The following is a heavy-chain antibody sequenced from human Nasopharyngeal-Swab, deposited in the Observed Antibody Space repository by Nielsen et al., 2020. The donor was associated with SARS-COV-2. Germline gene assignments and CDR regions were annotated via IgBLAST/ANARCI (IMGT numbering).Heavy chain of an antibody. Sequence: GGSLRLSCAASGFTFSGYAMSWVRQAPGKGLEWVSAISGSGGSTYYADSVKGRFTISRDNSKNTLYLQMNSLRAEDTAVYYCAKGGGCSSTSCYTGFDYWGQGTLVTVSS. CDR2: ISGSGGST. D-gene: IGHD2-2*02. CDR1: GFTFSGYA. V-gene: IGHV3-23*01. CDR3: AKGGGCSSTSCYTGFDY. J-gene: IGHJ4*02.